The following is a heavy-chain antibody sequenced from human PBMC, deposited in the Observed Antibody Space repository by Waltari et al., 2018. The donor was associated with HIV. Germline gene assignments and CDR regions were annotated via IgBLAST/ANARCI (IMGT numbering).Heavy chain of an antibody. J-gene: IGHJ4*02. CDR1: GFTFINCE. V-gene: IGHV3-33*01. D-gene: IGHD6-6*01. Sequence: QVQLVESGGGVVQPGTSLTLSCAVSGFTFINCEIHWVRQSTGKGLEWLAVFWSDGAEISYADSVKGRFTVSKDSSQKTLYLHLTSLRAEDTALYYCARGYSSSRWIPLYHWGRGTLVTVSS. CDR2: FWSDGAEI. CDR3: ARGYSSSRWIPLYH.